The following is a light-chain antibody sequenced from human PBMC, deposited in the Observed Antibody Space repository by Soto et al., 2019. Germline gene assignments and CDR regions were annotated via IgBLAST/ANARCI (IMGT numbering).Light chain of an antibody. J-gene: IGLJ1*01. CDR3: CSHAGSYTFRV. V-gene: IGLV2-11*01. CDR1: KNDIGVYDY. CDR2: DVT. Sequence: QSVLTQPPSASGSPGQSVTISCTGTKNDIGVYDYVSWFQHYPGKGPKLLIYDVTRRPSGVPDRFSGSKSGNTASLTISGLQVEDEADYYCCSHAGSYTFRVFGTGTKLTVL.